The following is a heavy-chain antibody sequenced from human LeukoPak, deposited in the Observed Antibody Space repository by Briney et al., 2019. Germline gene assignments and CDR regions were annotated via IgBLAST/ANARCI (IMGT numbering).Heavy chain of an antibody. V-gene: IGHV4-39*01. D-gene: IGHD3-22*01. CDR1: GGSISSSSYY. Sequence: PSETLPHTCTVSGGSISSSSYYWGWIRQPPGKGLEWIGSIYYSGSTYYNPSLKSRVTISVDTSKNQFSLKLSSVTAADTAVYYCARLANYYDSSGYLHWGQGTLVTVSS. CDR2: IYYSGST. CDR3: ARLANYYDSSGYLH. J-gene: IGHJ4*02.